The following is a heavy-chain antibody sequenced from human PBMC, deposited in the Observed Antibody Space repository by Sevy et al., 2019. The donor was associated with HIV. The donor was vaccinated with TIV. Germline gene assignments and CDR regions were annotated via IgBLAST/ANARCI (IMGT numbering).Heavy chain of an antibody. CDR2: MSTAGDT. D-gene: IGHD1-1*01. Sequence: GGSLRLSCAVSGFTFTRYDMHWVRQVTGKGLEWVSAMSTAGDTFYSGSVKGRFTMTRDIAENSLYLQMNSLRAGDTAVYYCARVTWSVKTFDYWGQGTLVTVSS. CDR1: GFTFTRYD. V-gene: IGHV3-13*01. J-gene: IGHJ4*02. CDR3: ARVTWSVKTFDY.